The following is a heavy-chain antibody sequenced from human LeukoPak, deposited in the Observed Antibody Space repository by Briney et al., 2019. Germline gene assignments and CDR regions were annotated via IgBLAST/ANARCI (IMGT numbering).Heavy chain of an antibody. CDR1: GGSISSSSYY. CDR3: ARATYDFWSGHHYGMDV. D-gene: IGHD3-3*01. CDR2: IYYSGST. V-gene: IGHV4-39*01. J-gene: IGHJ6*02. Sequence: SENLSRTCTVSGGSISSSSYYWGWTRQPPGKWLGWNGRIYYSGSTYYNPSLKSRVTISVDTPKNQFSLKLSSVTAADTAVYYCARATYDFWSGHHYGMDVWGQGTTVTVSS.